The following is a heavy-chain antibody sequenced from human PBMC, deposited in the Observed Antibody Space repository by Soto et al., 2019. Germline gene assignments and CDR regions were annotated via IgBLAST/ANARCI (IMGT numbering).Heavy chain of an antibody. CDR3: ARAQDHYREAYCGGDCYLDY. Sequence: GASVKVSCKASGGTFSSYAISWVRQAPGQGLEWMGGIIPIFGTANYAQKFQGRVTITADESTSTAYMELSSLRSEDTAVYFCARAQDHYREAYCGGDCYLDYWGQGTLVTVSS. J-gene: IGHJ4*02. CDR2: IIPIFGTA. D-gene: IGHD2-21*02. V-gene: IGHV1-69*13. CDR1: GGTFSSYA.